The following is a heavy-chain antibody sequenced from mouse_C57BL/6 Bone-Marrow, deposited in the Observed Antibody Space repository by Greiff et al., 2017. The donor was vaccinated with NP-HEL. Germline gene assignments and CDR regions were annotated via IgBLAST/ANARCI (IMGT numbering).Heavy chain of an antibody. CDR2: INPGSGGT. Sequence: VQLQQSGAELVRPGTSVKVSCKASGYAFTNYLIEWVKQRPGQGLEWIGVINPGSGGTNYNEKFKGKATLTADKSSSTAYMQLSSLTSEDSAVYFCARGYLLGDYWGQGTTLTVSS. CDR3: ARGYLLGDY. V-gene: IGHV1-54*01. J-gene: IGHJ2*01. CDR1: GYAFTNYL. D-gene: IGHD2-1*01.